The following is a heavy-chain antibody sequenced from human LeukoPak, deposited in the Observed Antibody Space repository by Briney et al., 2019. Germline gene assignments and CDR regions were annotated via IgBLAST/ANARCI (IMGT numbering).Heavy chain of an antibody. CDR3: ASTDRYSSSSEIFDY. Sequence: GASVKVSCKASGYTFTGYYMHWLRQAPGQGLEWMGRINPNSGGTNYAQKFQGRVTMTRDTSISTAYMELSRLRSDDTAVYYCASTDRYSSSSEIFDYWGQGTLVTVSS. J-gene: IGHJ4*02. CDR1: GYTFTGYY. D-gene: IGHD6-6*01. CDR2: INPNSGGT. V-gene: IGHV1-2*06.